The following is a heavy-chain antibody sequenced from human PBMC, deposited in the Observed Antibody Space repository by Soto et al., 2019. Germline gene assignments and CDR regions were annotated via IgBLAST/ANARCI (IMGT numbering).Heavy chain of an antibody. CDR3: ARDQGEMATVALGY. CDR1: GFTFSSYG. CDR2: ITYDGDDE. V-gene: IGHV3-30*03. D-gene: IGHD4-4*01. J-gene: IGHJ4*02. Sequence: QVQLVESGGGVVQPGMSLRLSCAASGFTFSSYGMHWVRQAPGKGLEWVAVITYDGDDENYADSVKGRFIISRDNSKKTLFLQMNSLKTEDTAVYYCARDQGEMATVALGYWSQGTLVTVSS.